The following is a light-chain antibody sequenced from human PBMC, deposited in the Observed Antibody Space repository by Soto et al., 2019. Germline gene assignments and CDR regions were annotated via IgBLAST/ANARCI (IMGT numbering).Light chain of an antibody. CDR2: AAS. Sequence: DIKMTQSPSSLSASVGDRVTITCRASQGIRNDLSWYQQKPGGAPKLLIFAASSLQSGVPSRFSGSRSGPDFKITICMLQPEDFATYYCQQYNSYSFGQGTKVDIK. V-gene: IGKV1-17*01. CDR1: QGIRND. CDR3: QQYNSYS. J-gene: IGKJ1*01.